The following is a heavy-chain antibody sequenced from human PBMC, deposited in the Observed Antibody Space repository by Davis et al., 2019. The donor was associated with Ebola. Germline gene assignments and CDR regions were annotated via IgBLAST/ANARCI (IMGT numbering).Heavy chain of an antibody. CDR1: GFTFSSYW. CDR2: INSDGTST. CDR3: ARSKVGAFDAFDI. Sequence: GESLKISCAASGFTFSSYWMHRVRQAPGKGLVWVSRINSDGTSTYYADSVKGRFTISRDNSKNTLYLQMNSLRAEDTAVYYCARSKVGAFDAFDIWGQGTMVTVSS. J-gene: IGHJ3*02. D-gene: IGHD1-26*01. V-gene: IGHV3-74*01.